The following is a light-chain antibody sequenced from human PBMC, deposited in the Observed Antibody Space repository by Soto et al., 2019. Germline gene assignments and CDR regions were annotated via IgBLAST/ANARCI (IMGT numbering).Light chain of an antibody. Sequence: DIPMTQSPSTLSASVGDRVTITCRASQYISSWLAWYQQKPGKAPKLLIYKASSLESGVPSRFSGSGSGTEFTLTISSLQTDDFATYYCQQYNSQRTFGQGTKVEIK. CDR2: KAS. V-gene: IGKV1-5*03. CDR3: QQYNSQRT. CDR1: QYISSW. J-gene: IGKJ1*01.